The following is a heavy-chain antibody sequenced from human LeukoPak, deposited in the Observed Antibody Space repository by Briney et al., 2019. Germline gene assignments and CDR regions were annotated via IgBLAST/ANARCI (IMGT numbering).Heavy chain of an antibody. CDR3: ARDGYSNTYYYYMDV. J-gene: IGHJ6*03. Sequence: SETLSLTCTVSGGSISSYYWSWIRQPPGKGLEWIGYIYYSGSTNYNPSLKSRVTISVDTSKNQFSLKLSSVTAADTAVYYWARDGYSNTYYYYMDVWGKGTTVTVSS. CDR2: IYYSGST. V-gene: IGHV4-59*01. D-gene: IGHD6-13*01. CDR1: GGSISSYY.